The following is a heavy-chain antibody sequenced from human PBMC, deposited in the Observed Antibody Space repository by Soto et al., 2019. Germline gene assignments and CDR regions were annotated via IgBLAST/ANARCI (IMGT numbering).Heavy chain of an antibody. CDR3: AKYVGGSNYYGMDV. CDR1: GFTFDDYA. J-gene: IGHJ6*02. CDR2: ISWNSGSI. Sequence: EVQLVESGGGLVQPGRSLRLSCAASGFTFDDYAMHWVRQAPGKGLEWVSGISWNSGSIGYADSVKGRFTISRDNAKNSLYLQMNSLRAEDTALYYCAKYVGGSNYYGMDVWGQGTTVTVSS. V-gene: IGHV3-9*01. D-gene: IGHD1-26*01.